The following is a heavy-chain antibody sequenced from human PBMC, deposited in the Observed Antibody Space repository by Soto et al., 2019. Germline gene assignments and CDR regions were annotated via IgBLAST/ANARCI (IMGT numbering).Heavy chain of an antibody. D-gene: IGHD2-8*01. Sequence: PSETLSLTCAVYGGSFSGYYWSWIRQPPGKGLEWIGEINHSGSTNYNPSLKSRVTISVDTSKNQFSLKLSSVTAADTAVYYCARGLGDGRMYYYCYYMDVWGKGTTVTVSS. CDR2: INHSGST. J-gene: IGHJ6*03. V-gene: IGHV4-34*01. CDR3: ARGLGDGRMYYYCYYMDV. CDR1: GGSFSGYY.